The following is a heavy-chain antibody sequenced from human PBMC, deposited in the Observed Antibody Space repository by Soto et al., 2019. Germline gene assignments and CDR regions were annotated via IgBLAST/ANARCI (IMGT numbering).Heavy chain of an antibody. CDR1: GYTFITYD. V-gene: IGHV1-8*01. CDR2: VNPDSGKT. Sequence: QVQLVQSGAEVKKPGASVKVSCKASGYTFITYDINWVRQATGQGLEWVGWVNPDSGKTDYARKFQGRVTMTRNTSISTVYMELSVLRSEDTAVYYCARGNLFDPWGQGTLVTVSS. CDR3: ARGNLFDP. J-gene: IGHJ5*02.